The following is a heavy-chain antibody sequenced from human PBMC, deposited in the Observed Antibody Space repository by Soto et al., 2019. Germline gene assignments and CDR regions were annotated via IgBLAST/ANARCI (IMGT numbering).Heavy chain of an antibody. V-gene: IGHV2-26*01. CDR3: ARMNVDSYQFYYAMDV. Sequence: QVTLKESGPALVKPTEPLTLTCTVSGFSLTTGKMGVSWIRQPPGKALEWLAHIFSDNERSYSTALQVRLTISKDTSGSQVVLSMTNVDPVDTATYYCARMNVDSYQFYYAMDVWGQGTTVTVSS. D-gene: IGHD4-17*01. CDR1: GFSLTTGKMG. CDR2: IFSDNER. J-gene: IGHJ6*02.